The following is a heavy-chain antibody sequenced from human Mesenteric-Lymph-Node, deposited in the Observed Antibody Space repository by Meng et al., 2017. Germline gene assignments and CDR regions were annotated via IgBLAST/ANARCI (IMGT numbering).Heavy chain of an antibody. CDR2: INYSGTT. J-gene: IGHJ4*02. Sequence: GQLRQWGAGLLKPSETLPLTCGVSDGSFSGYYWTWIRQPPGKGLEWIGDINYSGTTNYNPSLRSRLTISVDRSKSQFSLKLSSVTAADTAVYYCARRRFYSNSDDSWGQGTLVTVSS. V-gene: IGHV4-34*01. CDR1: DGSFSGYY. D-gene: IGHD4-11*01. CDR3: ARRRFYSNSDDS.